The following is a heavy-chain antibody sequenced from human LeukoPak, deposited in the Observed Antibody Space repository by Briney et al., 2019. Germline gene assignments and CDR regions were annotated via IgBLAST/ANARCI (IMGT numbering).Heavy chain of an antibody. Sequence: SETLSLTCGVSGGSISNTNWWTWIRQHPGKGLEWIGYMHNSENAAYNPSLRSRLTISVDTSKNQISLKLNSVTAADTAVYYCARERGRLVDYWGQGTLVIVSS. D-gene: IGHD6-25*01. V-gene: IGHV4-31*11. CDR2: MHNSENA. J-gene: IGHJ4*02. CDR1: GGSISNTNW. CDR3: ARERGRLVDY.